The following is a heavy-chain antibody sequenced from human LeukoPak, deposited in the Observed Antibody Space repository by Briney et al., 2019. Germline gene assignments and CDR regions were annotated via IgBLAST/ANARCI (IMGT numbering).Heavy chain of an antibody. CDR1: GGSFSGYY. CDR3: ARDLQSGGYSYGTRYYYYYMDV. V-gene: IGHV4-34*01. Sequence: PSETLSLTCAVYGGSFSGYYWSWIRQPPGKGLEWIGEINHSGSTNYNPSLKSRVTISLDTSKNQFSLKVRSVTAADTAVYYCARDLQSGGYSYGTRYYYYYMDVWGKGTTVTVSS. J-gene: IGHJ6*03. CDR2: INHSGST. D-gene: IGHD5-18*01.